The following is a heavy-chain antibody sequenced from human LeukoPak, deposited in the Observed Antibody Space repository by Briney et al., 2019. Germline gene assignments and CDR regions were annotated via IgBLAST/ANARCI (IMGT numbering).Heavy chain of an antibody. Sequence: GGSLRLSCAASGFTFSSYSMNWVRQAPGKELEWVSYISGSSSTIYYADSVKGRFTISRDNVKNSLHLQMNSLRVEDTAVYYCARGDCRSSSCSSSFWGQGTLVTVSS. CDR2: ISGSSSTI. CDR1: GFTFSSYS. V-gene: IGHV3-48*01. CDR3: ARGDCRSSSCSSSF. J-gene: IGHJ4*02. D-gene: IGHD2-2*01.